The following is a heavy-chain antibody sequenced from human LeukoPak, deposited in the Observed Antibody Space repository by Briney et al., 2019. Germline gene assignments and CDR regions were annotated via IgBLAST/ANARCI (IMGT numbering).Heavy chain of an antibody. Sequence: GGSLRLSCAASGFTFSSYEMNWVRQAPGKGLEWVSYISSSGSTIYYADSVKGRFTISRDNAKDSLYLQMNSLRAEDTAVYYCAELGITMIGGVWGKGTTVTTSS. CDR3: AELGITMIGGV. V-gene: IGHV3-48*03. CDR1: GFTFSSYE. J-gene: IGHJ6*04. CDR2: ISSSGSTI. D-gene: IGHD3-10*02.